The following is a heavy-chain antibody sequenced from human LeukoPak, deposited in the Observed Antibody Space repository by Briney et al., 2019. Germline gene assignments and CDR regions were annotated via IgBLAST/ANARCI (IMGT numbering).Heavy chain of an antibody. D-gene: IGHD2-15*01. CDR3: ARGRGGIFAYAFDI. J-gene: IGHJ3*02. V-gene: IGHV4-59*01. CDR2: IYYSGIT. CDR1: GGSISSYY. Sequence: SETLSLTCTVSGGSISSYYWSWIRQPPGKGLEWIGYIYYSGITKYNPSLKSRVTISVDRSKSQFSLKLSSVTAAHTAVYYCARGRGGIFAYAFDIWGQGTMVTVSS.